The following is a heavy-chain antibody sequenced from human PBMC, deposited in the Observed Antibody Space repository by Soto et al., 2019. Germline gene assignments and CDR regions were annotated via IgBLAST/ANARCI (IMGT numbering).Heavy chain of an antibody. V-gene: IGHV3-11*01. Sequence: PGGSLRLSCAASGFTFGDYYMSWIRQAPGKGLEWVSYISSSGSSTYYVDSVRGRFTISRDNAKNSLYLQMDSLGAEDTAVYYCARAAAARRAAWYWGQGTLVTVSS. J-gene: IGHJ4*02. D-gene: IGHD6-6*01. CDR3: ARAAAARRAAWY. CDR1: GFTFGDYY. CDR2: ISSSGSST.